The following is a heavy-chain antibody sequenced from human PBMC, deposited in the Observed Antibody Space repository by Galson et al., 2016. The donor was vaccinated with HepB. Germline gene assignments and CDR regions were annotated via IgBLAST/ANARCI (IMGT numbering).Heavy chain of an antibody. CDR1: GYTFTTYA. CDR2: INAGNGNT. Sequence: SVKVSCKASGYTFTTYAVHWVRQAPGQRLEWMGWINAGNGNTKYSQKFQGRVTIKRETSASTAYMELRSLRSEDTAVYYCAGDSKWLSSGMDVWGQGTTVTVSS. CDR3: AGDSKWLSSGMDV. D-gene: IGHD3-16*02. J-gene: IGHJ6*02. V-gene: IGHV1-3*01.